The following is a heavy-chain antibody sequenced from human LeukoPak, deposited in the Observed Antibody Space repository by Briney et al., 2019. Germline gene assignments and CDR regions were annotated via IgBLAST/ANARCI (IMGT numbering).Heavy chain of an antibody. V-gene: IGHV4-59*01. J-gene: IGHJ2*01. CDR1: GGSINNYY. Sequence: SETLSLTCTVSGGSINNYYWSWIRQPPGKGLDYIGYIYYSGSTNYNPSLMSRVTISVDTSKNQFSLKLSSVTAEDTAIYYCARMAWNSTPHWYFDLWGRGSLVTASS. D-gene: IGHD1-7*01. CDR2: IYYSGST. CDR3: ARMAWNSTPHWYFDL.